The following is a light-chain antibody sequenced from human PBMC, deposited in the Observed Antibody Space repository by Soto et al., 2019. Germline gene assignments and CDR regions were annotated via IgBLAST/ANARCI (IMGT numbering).Light chain of an antibody. V-gene: IGKV3-20*01. J-gene: IGKJ3*01. CDR1: QSVSSSY. Sequence: EIVLTQSPGTLSLSPGERATLSCRASQSVSSSYLAWYQQKPGQAPRLLIYGASSRATGIPDRFSGSGSGTDFTLTISRLEPEDFAVDYCQQYGSSPIHFGPGTKVDIK. CDR3: QQYGSSPIH. CDR2: GAS.